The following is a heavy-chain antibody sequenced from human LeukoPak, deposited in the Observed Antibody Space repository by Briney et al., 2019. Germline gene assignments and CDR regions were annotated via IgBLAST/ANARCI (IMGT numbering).Heavy chain of an antibody. J-gene: IGHJ4*02. CDR3: AKLAWNDGSYYFDY. CDR2: VSYDGNDG. V-gene: IGHV3-30*18. D-gene: IGHD1-1*01. CDR1: GFTFTYYA. Sequence: SGGSLRLSCIGSGFTFTYYAIYWVRQAPGKGLEGVAVVSYDGNDGYYADSVKGRFSISRDNSQNTVTPQMNNLRVDDTAIYYCAKLAWNDGSYYFDYWGQGTLVTVSS.